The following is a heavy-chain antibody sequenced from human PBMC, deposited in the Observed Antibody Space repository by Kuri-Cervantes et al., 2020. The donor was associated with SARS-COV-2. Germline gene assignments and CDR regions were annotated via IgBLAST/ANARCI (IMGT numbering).Heavy chain of an antibody. Sequence: GESLKISCAASGFTFSSYAMHWVRQAPGKGLEWVAVISYDGSNKYYADSVKGRFTISRDNVKNSLYLQMNSLRAEDTAVYYCARDSATDIVVVPAAIGPWGQGTLVTVSS. CDR2: ISYDGSNK. J-gene: IGHJ5*02. D-gene: IGHD2-2*02. CDR3: ARDSATDIVVVPAAIGP. V-gene: IGHV3-30*07. CDR1: GFTFSSYA.